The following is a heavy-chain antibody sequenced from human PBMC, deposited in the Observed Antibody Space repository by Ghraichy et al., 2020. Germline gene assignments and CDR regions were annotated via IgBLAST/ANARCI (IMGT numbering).Heavy chain of an antibody. CDR1: GGSISSGGYY. CDR3: ANSGYSYGYYMDV. J-gene: IGHJ6*03. V-gene: IGHV4-31*03. Sequence: SETLSLTCTVSGGSISSGGYYWSWIRQHPGKGLEWIGYIYYSGSTYYNPSLKSRVTISVDTSKNQFSLKLSSVTAADTAVYYCANSGYSYGYYMDVWGKGTTVTVSS. D-gene: IGHD5-18*01. CDR2: IYYSGST.